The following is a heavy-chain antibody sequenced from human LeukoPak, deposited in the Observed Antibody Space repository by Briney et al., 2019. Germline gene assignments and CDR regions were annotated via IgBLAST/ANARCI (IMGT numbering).Heavy chain of an antibody. CDR1: GYTFTSYG. D-gene: IGHD1-20*01. Sequence: ASVKVSCKASGYTFTSYGISWVRQAPGQGLERMGWINPNSGDTKYAQKFQDRVTMTRDTSISTAYMEVSRLTSDDTAVYYCARGSSVTGTVKSAFDIWGQGTLVTVSS. CDR2: INPNSGDT. V-gene: IGHV1-2*02. CDR3: ARGSSVTGTVKSAFDI. J-gene: IGHJ3*02.